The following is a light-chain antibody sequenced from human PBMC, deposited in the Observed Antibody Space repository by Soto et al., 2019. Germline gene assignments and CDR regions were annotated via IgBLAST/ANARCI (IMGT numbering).Light chain of an antibody. J-gene: IGKJ3*01. CDR3: QQYDILPVT. CDR2: DAS. CDR1: QDISNY. Sequence: DIQMTQSPSSLSASVGDRVTITCQASQDISNYLNWYQQKPGKDPKLLIYDASNLETGVPSRFSGRGSGRDFTFTISSLQPEDIATYYCQQYDILPVTLGPGTKVDIK. V-gene: IGKV1-33*01.